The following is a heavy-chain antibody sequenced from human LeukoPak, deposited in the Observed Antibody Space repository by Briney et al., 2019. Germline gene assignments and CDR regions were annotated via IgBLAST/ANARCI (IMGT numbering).Heavy chain of an antibody. CDR3: ARDQGSYMSIVGATFGGGAFDI. J-gene: IGHJ3*02. V-gene: IGHV3-7*01. Sequence: GGSLRLSCAASGFTFSSYWMSWVRQAPGKGLEWVANIKQDGSEKYYVDSVKGRFTISRDNAKNSLYLQMNSLRAEDTAVYYCARDQGSYMSIVGATFGGGAFDIWGQGTMVTVSS. CDR1: GFTFSSYW. CDR2: IKQDGSEK. D-gene: IGHD1-26*01.